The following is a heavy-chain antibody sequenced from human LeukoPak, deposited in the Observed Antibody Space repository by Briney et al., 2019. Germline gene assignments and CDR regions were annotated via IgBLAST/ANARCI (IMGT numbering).Heavy chain of an antibody. Sequence: PGGSLRLSCAASGFTFSSYSMNWVRQAPGKGLEWVSYISGSTTDIYYADSVKGRFTISRDNAKNSLYLQMNSLRAEDTAVYYCAELGITMIGGVWGKGTTVTISS. CDR1: GFTFSSYS. D-gene: IGHD3-10*02. J-gene: IGHJ6*04. CDR2: ISGSTTDI. V-gene: IGHV3-21*01. CDR3: AELGITMIGGV.